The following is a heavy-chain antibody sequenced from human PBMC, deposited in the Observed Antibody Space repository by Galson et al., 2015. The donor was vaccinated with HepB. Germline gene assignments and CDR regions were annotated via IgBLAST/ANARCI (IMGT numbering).Heavy chain of an antibody. CDR3: AKASGPSACYLDD. D-gene: IGHD3-3*01. CDR2: ISASGRVT. CDR1: GSSFNTYA. V-gene: IGHV3-23*01. Sequence: SLRLSCAASGSSFNTYAMSWVRPAPGKGLEWVSGISASGRVTYYAESLKGRVTISRNKYRNTQYLQMNSLTVEYTVVYYCAKASGPSACYLDDWGQGTLVTVSS. J-gene: IGHJ4*02.